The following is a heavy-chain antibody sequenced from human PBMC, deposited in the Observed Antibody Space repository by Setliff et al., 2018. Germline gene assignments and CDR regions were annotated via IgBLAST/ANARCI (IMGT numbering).Heavy chain of an antibody. CDR3: ARLTPMADLDY. CDR2: IYPSDSHT. J-gene: IGHJ4*02. V-gene: IGHV5-51*01. CDR1: GYTFTSYW. Sequence: GESLKISCKGSGYTFTSYWIGWVRQMPGKGLEWLGIIYPSDSHTRYSPSFQGQVTISADRSISTAYLQWSSLKASDTAMYYCARLTPMADLDYWGQGTLVTVSS. D-gene: IGHD5-18*01.